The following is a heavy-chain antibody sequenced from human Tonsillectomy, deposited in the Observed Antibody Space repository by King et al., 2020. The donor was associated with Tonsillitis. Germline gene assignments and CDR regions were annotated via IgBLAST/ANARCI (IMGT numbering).Heavy chain of an antibody. D-gene: IGHD3-22*01. J-gene: IGHJ4*02. Sequence: QLVQSGAEVKKPGASVKVSCKASAYTFTSYYMHWVRQAPGQGLEWMGIINPSSGSTTYAQKFQGRVTMTRDTSTSTLYMELSSLRAEDTAVYYCARAKDYDSSGYYFDYWGQGTLVTVSS. V-gene: IGHV1-46*01. CDR2: INPSSGST. CDR1: AYTFTSYY. CDR3: ARAKDYDSSGYYFDY.